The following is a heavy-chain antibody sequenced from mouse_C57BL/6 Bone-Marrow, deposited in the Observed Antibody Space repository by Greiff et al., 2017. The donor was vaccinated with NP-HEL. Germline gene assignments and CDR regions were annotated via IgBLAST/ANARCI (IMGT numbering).Heavy chain of an antibody. V-gene: IGHV1-78*01. CDR1: GYTFTDHT. J-gene: IGHJ3*01. Sequence: QVQLQQSDAELVKPGASVKISCKVSGYTFTDHTIHWMKQRPEQGLEWIGYIYPRDGSTKYNEKFKGKATLPADKSSSTAYMQLNSLTSEDSAVYFCARGIYYYGSPAWFAYWGQGTLVTVSA. CDR3: ARGIYYYGSPAWFAY. CDR2: IYPRDGST. D-gene: IGHD1-1*01.